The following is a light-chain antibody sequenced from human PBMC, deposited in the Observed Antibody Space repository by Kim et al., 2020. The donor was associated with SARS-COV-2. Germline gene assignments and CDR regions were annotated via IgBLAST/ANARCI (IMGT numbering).Light chain of an antibody. V-gene: IGKV3-11*01. Sequence: PGERATPSCRASQSVSSYLAWYQQKPGQAPRLLIYDASNRATGIPARFSGSGSGTDFTLTISSLEPEDFAVYYCQQRSNWPPGYTFGQGTKLEI. J-gene: IGKJ2*01. CDR1: QSVSSY. CDR2: DAS. CDR3: QQRSNWPPGYT.